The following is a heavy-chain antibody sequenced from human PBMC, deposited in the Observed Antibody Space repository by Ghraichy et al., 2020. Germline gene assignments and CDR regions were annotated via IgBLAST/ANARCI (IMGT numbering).Heavy chain of an antibody. CDR3: AKYHLPFQNYYYYMDV. CDR2: ISWDGGST. D-gene: IGHD2-2*01. Sequence: GGSLRLSCAASGFTFDDYTMHWVRQAPGKGLEWVSLISWDGGSTYYADSVKGRFTISRDNSKNSLYLQMNSLRTEDTALYYCAKYHLPFQNYYYYMDVWGKGTTVTVSS. V-gene: IGHV3-43*01. J-gene: IGHJ6*03. CDR1: GFTFDDYT.